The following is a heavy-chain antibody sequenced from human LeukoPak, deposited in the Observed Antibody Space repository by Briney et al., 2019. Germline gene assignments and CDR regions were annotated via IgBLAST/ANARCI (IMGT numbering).Heavy chain of an antibody. CDR3: ARHGRFYGGYSDY. D-gene: IGHD2/OR15-2a*01. V-gene: IGHV4-59*08. CDR1: GGSISSYY. J-gene: IGHJ4*02. CDR2: IYYSGST. Sequence: KTSETLSLTCTVSGGSISSYYWSWIRQPPGKGLEWIGYIYYSGSTNYNPSLKSRVTISVDTSKNQFSLKLSSVTAADTAVYYYARHGRFYGGYSDYWGQGTLVTVSS.